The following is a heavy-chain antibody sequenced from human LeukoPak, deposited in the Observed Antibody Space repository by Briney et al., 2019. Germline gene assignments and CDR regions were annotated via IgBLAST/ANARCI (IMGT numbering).Heavy chain of an antibody. CDR3: ARSPYCGGDCYSFPDYYMDA. J-gene: IGHJ6*03. CDR1: GYTFTSYG. V-gene: IGHV1-18*01. D-gene: IGHD2-21*02. Sequence: ASVKVSCKASGYTFTSYGISWVRQAPGQGLEWMGWISAYNGNTNYAQKLQGRVTMTTDTSTSTAYMELRSLRSDDTAVYYCARSPYCGGDCYSFPDYYMDAWGKGTTVTVSS. CDR2: ISAYNGNT.